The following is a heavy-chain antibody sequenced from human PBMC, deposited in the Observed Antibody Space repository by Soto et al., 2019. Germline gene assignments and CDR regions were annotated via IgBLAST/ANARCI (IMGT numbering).Heavy chain of an antibody. D-gene: IGHD3-22*01. CDR1: GYSFTSYW. V-gene: IGHV5-10-1*01. J-gene: IGHJ4*02. CDR3: ARVLSYYCDSSGYFHH. Sequence: GESLKISCKGSGYSFTSYWISWVRQMPGKGLEWMGRIDPSDSYTNYSPSFQGHVTISADKSISTAYLQWSSLKASDTAMYYCARVLSYYCDSSGYFHHWGQGTLVTVSS. CDR2: IDPSDSYT.